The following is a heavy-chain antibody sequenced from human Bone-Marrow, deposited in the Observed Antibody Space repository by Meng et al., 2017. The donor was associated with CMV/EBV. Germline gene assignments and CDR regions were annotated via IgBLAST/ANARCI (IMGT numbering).Heavy chain of an antibody. J-gene: IGHJ3*02. Sequence: ASVKVSCKASGYTFTGYYMHWVRQAPGQGLEWMGWINPNSGGTNYAQKFQGRVTMTRDTSISTAYMELSRLRSDDTAVYYCVGPSAVGYSSGWTDAFDIWGQGTMVTVSS. D-gene: IGHD6-19*01. CDR3: VGPSAVGYSSGWTDAFDI. V-gene: IGHV1-2*02. CDR2: INPNSGGT. CDR1: GYTFTGYY.